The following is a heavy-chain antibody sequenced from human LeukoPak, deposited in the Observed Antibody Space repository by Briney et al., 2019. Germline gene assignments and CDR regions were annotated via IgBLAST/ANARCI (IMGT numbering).Heavy chain of an antibody. D-gene: IGHD3-10*01. J-gene: IGHJ5*02. CDR1: GYTFTSYA. Sequence: GASVKVSCKASGYTFTSYAMHWVRQAPGQRLEWMGWINAGNGNTKYSQEFQGRVTITRDTSASTAYMELSSLRSEDMAVYYCARGVRLVRERYNWFDPWGRGTLVTVSS. CDR2: INAGNGNT. CDR3: ARGVRLVRERYNWFDP. V-gene: IGHV1-3*03.